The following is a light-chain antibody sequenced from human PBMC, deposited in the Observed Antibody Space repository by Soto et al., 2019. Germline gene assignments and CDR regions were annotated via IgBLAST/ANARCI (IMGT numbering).Light chain of an antibody. J-gene: IGLJ2*01. V-gene: IGLV2-23*01. CDR3: CSYAGSYVV. CDR1: SSDVGSYNL. CDR2: EGS. Sequence: QSVLTHPASVSGSPGQSITISCTGTSSDVGSYNLVSWYQQHPGKAPKLMIYEGSKRPSGVSNRFSGSKSGNTASLTISGLQVAAEADYYCCSYAGSYVVFGGGTKLTVL.